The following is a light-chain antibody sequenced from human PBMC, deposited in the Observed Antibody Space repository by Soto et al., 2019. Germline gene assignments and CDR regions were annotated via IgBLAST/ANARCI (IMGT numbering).Light chain of an antibody. CDR1: SRDVGGYNF. J-gene: IGLJ2*01. CDR2: DVN. Sequence: QSALTQPASVSGSPGQSITISCTGTSRDVGGYNFVSWYQQHPGKGPRLMILDVNNRPSGVSTRFSGSKSGNTASLTISGLQAEDEADYYCCSYSGSSTTVVFGGGTKVTVL. V-gene: IGLV2-14*03. CDR3: CSYSGSSTTVV.